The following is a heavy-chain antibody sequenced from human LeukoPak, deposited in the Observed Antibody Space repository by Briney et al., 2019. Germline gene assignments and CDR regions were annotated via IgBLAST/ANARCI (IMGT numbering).Heavy chain of an antibody. Sequence: GGSLRLSCAASGFTFSSYSMNWVRQAPGKGLEWVANIKQDGSEKYYVDSVKGRFTISRDNAKNSLYLQMNSLRAEDTAVYYCARAGSSSWFWYYYYYMDVWGKGTTVTVSS. V-gene: IGHV3-7*01. CDR3: ARAGSSSWFWYYYYYMDV. J-gene: IGHJ6*03. CDR2: IKQDGSEK. CDR1: GFTFSSYS. D-gene: IGHD6-13*01.